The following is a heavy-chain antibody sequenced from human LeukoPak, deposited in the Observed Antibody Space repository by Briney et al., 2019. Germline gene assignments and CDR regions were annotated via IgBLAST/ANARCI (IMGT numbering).Heavy chain of an antibody. D-gene: IGHD5-24*01. CDR2: ISSDGSNE. CDR1: GFTFSSYG. CDR3: AKDDGDGYNYDPFDI. V-gene: IGHV3-30*18. J-gene: IGHJ3*02. Sequence: GGSLRLSCAASGFTFSSYGMHWVREAPGKGLEWGAVISSDGSNEDYADPVKGRFTISRDNSKNTLYLQMNSLRAEDTAVYYCAKDDGDGYNYDPFDIWGQGTRVTGSS.